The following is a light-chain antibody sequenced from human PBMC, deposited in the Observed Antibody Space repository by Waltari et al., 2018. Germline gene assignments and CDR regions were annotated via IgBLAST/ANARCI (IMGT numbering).Light chain of an antibody. Sequence: QSVLTQPPSASGTPGQRVTISCSGSSSNIGSNYVYWYQQPPGTAPKLLIYRKTRRRSGVPDRFSVSKSGTSASLAISGLRSEDEADYYCAAWDDSLSAWVFGVGTKLTVL. CDR1: SSNIGSNY. CDR2: RKT. J-gene: IGLJ3*02. V-gene: IGLV1-47*01. CDR3: AAWDDSLSAWV.